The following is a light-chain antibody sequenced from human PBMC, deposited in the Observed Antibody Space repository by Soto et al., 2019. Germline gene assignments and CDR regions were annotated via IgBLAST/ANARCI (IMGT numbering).Light chain of an antibody. CDR1: SSDVGGYNY. V-gene: IGLV2-8*01. CDR2: EDT. CDR3: SSYAGSNNWAV. J-gene: IGLJ3*02. Sequence: QSVLTQPPSASGSPGQSVTISCTGTSSDVGGYNYVSWYQQHPGKAPKLIIYEDTKRPSGVPDRFTGSKSGNTASLTVSGLQAEDEADYYYSSYAGSNNWAVFGGGTEVTVL.